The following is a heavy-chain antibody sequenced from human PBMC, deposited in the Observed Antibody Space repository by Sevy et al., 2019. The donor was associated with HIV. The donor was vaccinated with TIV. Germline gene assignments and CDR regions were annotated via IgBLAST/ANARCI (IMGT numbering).Heavy chain of an antibody. J-gene: IGHJ4*02. D-gene: IGHD3-3*01. CDR1: GFTFSNYG. V-gene: IGHV3-30*18. Sequence: GGSPRLSCAASGFTFSNYGMHWVRQAPGKGLEWVAVISYDGSNKYYADSVKGRFTISRDNSKNTLYLQMNSLRAEDTAVYYCAKDGVTIFGVATNRFDYWGQGTLVTVSS. CDR3: AKDGVTIFGVATNRFDY. CDR2: ISYDGSNK.